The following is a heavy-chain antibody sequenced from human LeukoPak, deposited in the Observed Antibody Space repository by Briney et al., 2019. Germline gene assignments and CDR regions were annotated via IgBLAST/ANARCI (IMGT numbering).Heavy chain of an antibody. CDR3: AREDGYCSGGNCYSYFDS. CDR2: IKKTGSET. D-gene: IGHD2-15*01. J-gene: IGHJ4*02. Sequence: GGSLRLSCAASGFTFNHFWMSWIRQAPGKGLEWVAYIKKTGSETYYVDSVKGRFTITRDNTRNSLFLQMYSLRAEDTAVCFCAREDGYCSGGNCYSYFDSWGQGTLVTVSA. V-gene: IGHV3-7*01. CDR1: GFTFNHFW.